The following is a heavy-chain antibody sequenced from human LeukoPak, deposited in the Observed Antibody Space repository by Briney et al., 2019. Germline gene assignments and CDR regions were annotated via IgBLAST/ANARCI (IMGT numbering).Heavy chain of an antibody. V-gene: IGHV3-23*01. J-gene: IGHJ6*02. D-gene: IGHD3-10*01. Sequence: PGGSLRLSCAASGFTFSTYAMSWVRQAPGKGLEWVSLISGGGGTTYYADSVKGRFTISRDNSKNTLHLQMNSLRAEDTAVYYCARDASLWFGELSRPYYYYGMDVWGQGTTVTVSS. CDR3: ARDASLWFGELSRPYYYYGMDV. CDR2: ISGGGGTT. CDR1: GFTFSTYA.